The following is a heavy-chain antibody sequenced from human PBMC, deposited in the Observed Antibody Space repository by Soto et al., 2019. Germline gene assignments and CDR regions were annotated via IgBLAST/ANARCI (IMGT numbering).Heavy chain of an antibody. Sequence: PGGSLRLSCVASGFTFSEYDMHWVRQAEGKGLEWVSALGAADDPYYLVSVKGRFTISRENAKNSLYLQMNNLRAGDTAVYYCARAYSGRLPRRADYYYAMDVWGQGTTVTVSS. CDR1: GFTFSEYD. D-gene: IGHD2-15*01. J-gene: IGHJ6*02. V-gene: IGHV3-13*05. CDR2: LGAADDP. CDR3: ARAYSGRLPRRADYYYAMDV.